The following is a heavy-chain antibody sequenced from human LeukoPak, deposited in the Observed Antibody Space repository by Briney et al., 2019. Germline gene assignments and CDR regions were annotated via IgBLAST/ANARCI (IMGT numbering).Heavy chain of an antibody. CDR2: INPSGGST. CDR3: AGVLVGAIGNYFDY. D-gene: IGHD1-26*01. Sequence: ASVKVSCKASGYTFTSYYMHWVRLAPGQGLEWMGMINPSGGSTNYAQKFQGRVTMTRDTSTSTVYLELSSLRSEDTAVYYCAGVLVGAIGNYFDYWGQGTLVTVSS. CDR1: GYTFTSYY. V-gene: IGHV1-46*01. J-gene: IGHJ4*02.